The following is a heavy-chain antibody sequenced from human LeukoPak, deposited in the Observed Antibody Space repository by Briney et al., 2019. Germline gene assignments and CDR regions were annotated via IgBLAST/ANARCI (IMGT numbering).Heavy chain of an antibody. J-gene: IGHJ4*02. D-gene: IGHD2-8*01. V-gene: IGHV3-23*01. Sequence: GGSLRLSCAGSGLTFSSYAMSWVRQAPGQGLEWVSVVSDSGDYTSYADSVRGRFTISRDNSRTTLYLQMISLRPEDTAVYYCATDTSIGKYCTNGVCSPFDYWGQGTLVTVSS. CDR1: GLTFSSYA. CDR3: ATDTSIGKYCTNGVCSPFDY. CDR2: VSDSGDYT.